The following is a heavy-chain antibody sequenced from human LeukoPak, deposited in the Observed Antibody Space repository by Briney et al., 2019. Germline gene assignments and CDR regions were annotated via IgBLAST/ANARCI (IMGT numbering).Heavy chain of an antibody. V-gene: IGHV1-2*02. CDR2: INPNSGGT. CDR1: GYTFTGYY. D-gene: IGHD2-21*02. CDR3: ARTPILKYYYYYMDV. Sequence: ASVKVSCKASGYTFTGYYMHWVRQAPGQGLEWMGWINPNSGGTNYAQKFQGRVTMTRDTSIGTAYMELSRLRSDDTAVYYCARTPILKYYYYYMDVWGKGTTVTVSS. J-gene: IGHJ6*03.